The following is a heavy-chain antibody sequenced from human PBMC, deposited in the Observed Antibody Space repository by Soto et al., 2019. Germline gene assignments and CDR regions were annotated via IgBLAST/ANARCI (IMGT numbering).Heavy chain of an antibody. J-gene: IGHJ4*02. CDR2: INAGNGNT. CDR3: ASDLFGRGYDILTGYDY. CDR1: GYTFTSYA. D-gene: IGHD3-9*01. Sequence: QVPLVQSGAEVKKPGASVKVYCKASGYTFTSYAMHWVRQAPGQRLEWMGWINAGNGNTKYSQKFQGRVTITRDTSASTAYMELSSLSSEDTDGYYGASDLFGRGYDILTGYDYRGQGTLGTVSS. V-gene: IGHV1-3*01.